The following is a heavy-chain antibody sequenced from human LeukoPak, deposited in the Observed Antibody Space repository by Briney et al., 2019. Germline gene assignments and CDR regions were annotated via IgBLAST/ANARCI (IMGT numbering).Heavy chain of an antibody. D-gene: IGHD6-13*01. CDR2: IIPIFGTA. J-gene: IGHJ4*02. V-gene: IGHV1-69*05. Sequence: ASVKVSRKASGGTFSSYAISWVRQAPGQGLEWMGGIIPIFGTANYAQKFQGRVTMTTDTSTSTAYMELRSLRSDDTAVYYCTRDLPYSSSWESIDYWGQGTLVTVSS. CDR3: TRDLPYSSSWESIDY. CDR1: GGTFSSYA.